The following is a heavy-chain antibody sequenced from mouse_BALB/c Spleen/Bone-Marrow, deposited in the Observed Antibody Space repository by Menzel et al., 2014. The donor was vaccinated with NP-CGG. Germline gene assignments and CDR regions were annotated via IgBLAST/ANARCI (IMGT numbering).Heavy chain of an antibody. CDR2: ISYDGNN. J-gene: IGHJ2*01. V-gene: IGHV3-6*02. CDR3: ARYDYDGKIDY. D-gene: IGHD2-4*01. CDR1: GYSITSGNY. Sequence: DVKLQESGPGLVKPSQSLSLTYSVTGYSITSGNYWNWIRQFPGNKLEWMGYISYDGNNNYNPSLKNRISITRDTSKNQFFLKLNSVTTEDTATYYCARYDYDGKIDYWGQGTTLTVSS.